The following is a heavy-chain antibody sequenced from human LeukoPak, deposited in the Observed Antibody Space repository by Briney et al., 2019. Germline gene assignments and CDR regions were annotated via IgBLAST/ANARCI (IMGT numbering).Heavy chain of an antibody. Sequence: GGTLRLSCATSGFTFSSSWMSWVRQAPGKGLECVANIKEDGREKYYVDSVKGRFTISRDNAKNSLYLQMSSLRAEDTAVYYCARGGRPDYWGQGTLVTVSS. D-gene: IGHD3-10*01. CDR3: ARGGRPDY. CDR2: IKEDGREK. V-gene: IGHV3-7*01. CDR1: GFTFSSSW. J-gene: IGHJ4*02.